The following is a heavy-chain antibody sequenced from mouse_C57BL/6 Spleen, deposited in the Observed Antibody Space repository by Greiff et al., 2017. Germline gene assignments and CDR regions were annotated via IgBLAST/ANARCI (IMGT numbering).Heavy chain of an antibody. CDR1: GYAFSSSW. J-gene: IGHJ4*01. D-gene: IGHD2-5*01. CDR2: IYPGDGDT. V-gene: IGHV1-82*01. Sequence: QVQLQQSGPELVKPGASVKISCKASGYAFSSSWMNWVKQRPGKGLEWIGRIYPGDGDTNYNGKFKGKATLTADKSSSTAYMQLSSLTSEDSAVYFCARDPAYYSNYVYAMDYWGQGTSVTVSS. CDR3: ARDPAYYSNYVYAMDY.